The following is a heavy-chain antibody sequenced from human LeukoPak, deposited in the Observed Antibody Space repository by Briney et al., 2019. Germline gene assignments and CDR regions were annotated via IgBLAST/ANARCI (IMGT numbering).Heavy chain of an antibody. CDR1: GGTFSSYA. D-gene: IGHD1-7*01. CDR3: ARDLSVPYNWNYGGIGY. Sequence: SVKVSCKASGGTFSSYAISWVRQAPGQGLEWMGGIIPIFGTANYAQKFQGRVTITTDESTSTAYMELSSLRSEDTAVYYCARDLSVPYNWNYGGIGYWGQGTLVTVSS. J-gene: IGHJ4*02. CDR2: IIPIFGTA. V-gene: IGHV1-69*05.